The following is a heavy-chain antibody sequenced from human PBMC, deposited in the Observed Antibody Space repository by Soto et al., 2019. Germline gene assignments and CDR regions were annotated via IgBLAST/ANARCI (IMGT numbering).Heavy chain of an antibody. CDR1: GFTFSNYG. V-gene: IGHV3-30*18. Sequence: GGSLRLSCAASGFTFSNYGMYWVRQAPGKGLEWVAAVTYDGTNKYYADSVKGRFTISKDNSKNTLYLQMNSLRVEDTALYYCAKDMAVGATIDAFDIWGQGTMVTVSS. D-gene: IGHD1-26*01. J-gene: IGHJ3*02. CDR3: AKDMAVGATIDAFDI. CDR2: VTYDGTNK.